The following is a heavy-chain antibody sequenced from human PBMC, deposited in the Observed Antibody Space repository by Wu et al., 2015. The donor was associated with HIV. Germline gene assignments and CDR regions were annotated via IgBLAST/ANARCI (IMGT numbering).Heavy chain of an antibody. CDR3: ARGIPGAEYYFDY. CDR1: GYTFTSYY. CDR2: IIPIFGTA. J-gene: IGHJ4*02. Sequence: QVQLVQSGAEVKKPGASVKVSCKASGYTFTSYYMHWVRQAPGQGLEWMGGIIPIFGTANYAQKFQGRVTITADESTSTAYMELSSLRSEDTAVYYCARGIPGAEYYFDYWGQGTLVTVSS. V-gene: IGHV1-69*13. D-gene: IGHD1-26*01.